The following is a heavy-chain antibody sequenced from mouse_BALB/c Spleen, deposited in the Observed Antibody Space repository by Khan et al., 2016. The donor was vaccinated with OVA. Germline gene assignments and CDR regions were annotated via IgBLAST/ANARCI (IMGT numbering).Heavy chain of an antibody. CDR2: INTYTGEP. V-gene: IGHV9-3-1*01. Sequence: QIQLVQSGPELKKPGETVKISCKASGYTFTNYGMNWVKQAPGKGLKWMGWINTYTGEPTYADDFKGRFAFSLETSTTTAYLQINNLKNEDTATDFGERGGRRAMDYWGQGTSVTVSS. J-gene: IGHJ4*01. D-gene: IGHD3-3*01. CDR3: ERGGRRAMDY. CDR1: GYTFTNYG.